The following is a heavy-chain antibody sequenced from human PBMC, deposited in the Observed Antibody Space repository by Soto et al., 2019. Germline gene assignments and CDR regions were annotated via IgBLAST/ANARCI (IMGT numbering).Heavy chain of an antibody. V-gene: IGHV1-18*01. CDR2: INTSKGNT. J-gene: IGHJ4*02. Sequence: GASVKVSCKTSGYTFTSFGITWVRQAPGQGLEWMGWINTSKGNTNYAQRFQGRVTMTTDTSTRTAYMELRSLRSDDTAVYYCATRSPAFHYCGQGTLVTVSA. CDR1: GYTFTSFG. CDR3: ATRSPAFHY.